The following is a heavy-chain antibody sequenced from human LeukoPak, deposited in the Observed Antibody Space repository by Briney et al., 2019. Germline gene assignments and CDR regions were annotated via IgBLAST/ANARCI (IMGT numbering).Heavy chain of an antibody. J-gene: IGHJ4*02. D-gene: IGHD3-22*01. Sequence: ASVKVSCKASGYTFTSNYIHWLRQAPGQGLEWMGLINPSGGSTSYAQKFQGRVTMTRDTSTSTVYMELSSLRSEDTAVYYCARDVISYYYDSSGSPIVSHFDYWGQGTLVTVSS. CDR2: INPSGGST. CDR3: ARDVISYYYDSSGSPIVSHFDY. CDR1: GYTFTSNY. V-gene: IGHV1-46*01.